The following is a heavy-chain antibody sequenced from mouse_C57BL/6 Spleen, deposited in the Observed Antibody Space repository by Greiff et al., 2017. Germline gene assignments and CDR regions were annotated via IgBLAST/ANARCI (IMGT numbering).Heavy chain of an antibody. CDR1: GYTFTSYW. CDR2: IHPNSGST. Sequence: QVQLQQPGAELVKPGASVKLSCKASGYTFTSYWMHWVKQRPGQGLEWIGMIHPNSGSTNYNEKFKSTATLTVDKSSSTAYMQLSSLTSEDSAVYYCARDFAASTVAYFDYWGQGTTLTVSS. D-gene: IGHD1-1*01. V-gene: IGHV1-64*01. CDR3: ARDFAASTVAYFDY. J-gene: IGHJ2*01.